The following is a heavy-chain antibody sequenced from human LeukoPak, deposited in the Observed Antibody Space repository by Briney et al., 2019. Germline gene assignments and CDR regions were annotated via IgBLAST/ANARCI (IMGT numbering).Heavy chain of an antibody. V-gene: IGHV4-30-4*01. CDR3: ARGVVAATIPCVWFDP. Sequence: SQTLSLTCTVSGGSISSGDYYWSWIRQPPGKGLEWIAYISHSGGTYYNPSLKSRATISLDTSRNQFSLKLSSVTAADTAVYYCARGVVAATIPCVWFDPWGQGTLVTVSS. D-gene: IGHD2-15*01. CDR2: ISHSGGT. J-gene: IGHJ5*02. CDR1: GGSISSGDYY.